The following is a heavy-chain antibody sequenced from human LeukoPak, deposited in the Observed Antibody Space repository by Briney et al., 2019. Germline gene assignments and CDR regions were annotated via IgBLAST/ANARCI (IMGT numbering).Heavy chain of an antibody. Sequence: GESLKISCKGSGYSFTSYWIGWVRQMPGKGLEWMGIIYPGDSDTRYSPSFQGQVTISADKSISTAYLQWSSLKASDTAMYYCARTPSSFEGYYGMDVWGQGTTVTVSS. D-gene: IGHD6-19*01. CDR3: ARTPSSFEGYYGMDV. V-gene: IGHV5-51*01. CDR2: IYPGDSDT. CDR1: GYSFTSYW. J-gene: IGHJ6*02.